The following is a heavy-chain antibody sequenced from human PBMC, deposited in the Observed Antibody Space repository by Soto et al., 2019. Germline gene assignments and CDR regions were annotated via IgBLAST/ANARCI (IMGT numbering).Heavy chain of an antibody. V-gene: IGHV3-48*01. D-gene: IGHD2-2*01. J-gene: IGHJ4*01. Sequence: GGSLRLSWAAAWGTCSSYGMSWVRQAPGKGLEWVSYISSSSSTIYYADSVKGRFTISRDNAKNSLYLQMNSLRAEDTAVYYCARAGGYCRSTSSSIEYWGHGTLVTVSP. CDR3: ARAGGYCRSTSSSIEY. CDR1: WGTCSSYG. CDR2: ISSSSSTI.